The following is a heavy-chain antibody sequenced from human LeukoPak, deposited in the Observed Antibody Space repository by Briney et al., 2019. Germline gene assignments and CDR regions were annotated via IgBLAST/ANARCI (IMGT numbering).Heavy chain of an antibody. CDR1: GFTVSRNY. CDR2: IYGGGGI. Sequence: GGSLRLSCAASGFTVSRNYVTWVRQAPGKGLDWVAIIYGGGGIYYAGSVKGRFTISRDNSKNTGHLQMSSLRVEDTAVYYCAAGTGTTTLSPEDAFDFWGQGTRVTVSS. CDR3: AAGTGTTTLSPEDAFDF. J-gene: IGHJ3*01. V-gene: IGHV3-53*01. D-gene: IGHD6-13*01.